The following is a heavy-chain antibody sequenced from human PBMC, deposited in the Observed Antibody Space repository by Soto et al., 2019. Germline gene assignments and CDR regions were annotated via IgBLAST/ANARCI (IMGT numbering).Heavy chain of an antibody. Sequence: TCTVCGGSISRGGYYWSLIRRRPGKGLEWIGYIYYSGSTYYNPSLKSRVTISVDTSKNQFSLKLSSVTAADTAVYYCARVYYDFWSGYFAWFDPWGQGTLVTVSS. CDR1: GGSISRGGYY. V-gene: IGHV4-31*03. CDR3: ARVYYDFWSGYFAWFDP. D-gene: IGHD3-3*01. J-gene: IGHJ5*02. CDR2: IYYSGST.